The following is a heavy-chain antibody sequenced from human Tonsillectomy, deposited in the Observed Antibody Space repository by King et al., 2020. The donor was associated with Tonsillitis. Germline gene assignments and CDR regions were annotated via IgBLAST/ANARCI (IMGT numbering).Heavy chain of an antibody. V-gene: IGHV4-31*03. CDR3: ARVPQVGPVAEHFDY. CDR2: IYYSGST. D-gene: IGHD1-26*01. J-gene: IGHJ4*02. CDR1: GASISGGTYY. Sequence: QLQESGPGLVKPSQTLSLTCTVSGASISGGTYYWSWIRQHPGKGLEWIGYIYYSGSTYYNPSLKSRLTISVDTSKNHFSLKMRSVTAADTAVYYCARVPQVGPVAEHFDYWGQGILVTVSS.